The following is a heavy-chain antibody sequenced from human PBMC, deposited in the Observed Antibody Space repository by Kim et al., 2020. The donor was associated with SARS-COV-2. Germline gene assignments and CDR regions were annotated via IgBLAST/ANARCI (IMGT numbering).Heavy chain of an antibody. CDR1: GGSIKGSSHY. CDR3: ARRSIGNDYTKGGFDY. V-gene: IGHV4-39*01. J-gene: IGHJ4*01. D-gene: IGHD4-4*01. CDR2: ISDNGNN. Sequence: SETLSLTCTVSGGSIKGSSHYWGWIRQSPGKGLEWIGSISDNGNNYYNPSLKSRVTLSLDTSKNQFSLSLTSMSVADTAVYYCARRSIGNDYTKGGFDY.